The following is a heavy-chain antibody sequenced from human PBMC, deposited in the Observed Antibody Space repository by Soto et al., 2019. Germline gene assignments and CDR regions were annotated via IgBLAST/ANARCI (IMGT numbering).Heavy chain of an antibody. Sequence: ASVKVSCKASGYTFTSYGISWVRQAPGQGLEWMGWISAYNGNTNYAQKLQGRVTMTTDTSTSTAYMELRSLRSEDTALYYCARGDSNGWHFDSWGQGTLVTVSS. CDR3: ARGDSNGWHFDS. D-gene: IGHD6-19*01. J-gene: IGHJ4*02. CDR1: GYTFTSYG. V-gene: IGHV1-18*04. CDR2: ISAYNGNT.